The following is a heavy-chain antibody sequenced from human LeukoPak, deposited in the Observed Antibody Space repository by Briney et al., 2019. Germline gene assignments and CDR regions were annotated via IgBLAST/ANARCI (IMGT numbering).Heavy chain of an antibody. D-gene: IGHD3-3*01. CDR1: GYTFTGYY. CDR2: INPNSGGT. J-gene: IGHJ4*02. V-gene: IGHV1-2*02. CDR3: ARDGASGYLADY. Sequence: ASVTVSCKASGYTFTGYYMHWVRQAPGQGLEWMGWINPNSGGTNYAQKFQGRVTMTRDTSISTAYMELSRLGSDDTAVYYCARDGASGYLADYWGQGTLVTVSS.